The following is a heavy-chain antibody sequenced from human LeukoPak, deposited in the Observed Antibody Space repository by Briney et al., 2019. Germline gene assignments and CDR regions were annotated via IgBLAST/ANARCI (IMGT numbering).Heavy chain of an antibody. CDR2: IYSGGST. J-gene: IGHJ6*03. Sequence: GGSLRLSCAASGFTVSSNYMSWVRQAPGKGLEWVSVIYSGGSTYYADSVKGRFTISRDNSKNTLYLQMNSLRAEDTAVYYCARDVGVFYDFWSGYYPVYYYYYMDVWGKGTTVTVSS. V-gene: IGHV3-66*02. D-gene: IGHD3-3*01. CDR3: ARDVGVFYDFWSGYYPVYYYYYMDV. CDR1: GFTVSSNY.